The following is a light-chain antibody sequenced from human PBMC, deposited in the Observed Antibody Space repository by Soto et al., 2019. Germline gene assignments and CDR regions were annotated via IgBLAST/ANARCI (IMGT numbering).Light chain of an antibody. CDR1: QTISSY. J-gene: IGKJ4*01. V-gene: IGKV3-15*01. CDR3: QRYNQWPPLT. Sequence: EIVLTQSPTTLSVSPGERATLSCRASQTISSYLAWYQQKPGQPLSLLIYDASTRATGVSGRFSGSGSGTEFTLTISSLQSEDFAIYYCQRYNQWPPLTFGGGTKVEI. CDR2: DAS.